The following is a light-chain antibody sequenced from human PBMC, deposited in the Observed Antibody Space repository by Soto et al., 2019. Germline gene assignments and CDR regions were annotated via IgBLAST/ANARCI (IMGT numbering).Light chain of an antibody. CDR2: DVT. Sequence: QSALTQPASVSGSPGQSITISCTGTSSDVGAYDFVSWYQHSPGKAPKLVTFDVTHRPPGISDRFSGSKSANTASLTISGLQAADEAFYYCSSYTTRSTLVLGGGTKLTVL. J-gene: IGLJ2*01. V-gene: IGLV2-14*01. CDR3: SSYTTRSTLV. CDR1: SSDVGAYDF.